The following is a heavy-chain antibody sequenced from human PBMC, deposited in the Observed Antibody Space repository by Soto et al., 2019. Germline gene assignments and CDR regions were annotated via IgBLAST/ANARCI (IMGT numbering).Heavy chain of an antibody. CDR2: ISGSGGST. J-gene: IGHJ4*02. CDR1: GFTFTTYA. V-gene: IGHV3-23*01. CDR3: AKDKDTTFSPQDY. Sequence: EVQLLESGGDLVQPGGSLRLSCAASGFTFTTYAMTWVRQAPGKGLEWVSAISGSGGSTYYADSVKGRFTISRDNSKNTLYLQMNSLRAEYTAVYYCAKDKDTTFSPQDYWGQGTLVTVSS. D-gene: IGHD2-15*01.